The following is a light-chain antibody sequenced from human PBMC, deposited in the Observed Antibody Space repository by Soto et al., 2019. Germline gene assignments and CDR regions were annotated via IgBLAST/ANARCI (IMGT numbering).Light chain of an antibody. V-gene: IGLV2-14*01. CDR3: NSYTRSSTLV. J-gene: IGLJ3*02. CDR1: SSDVGAYNS. CDR2: EVN. Sequence: QSALTQPASVSGSPGQSITISCTGTSSDVGAYNSVSGYQQHPGKVPKLMIYEVNNRPSGVSDRFSGSKSGNTASLTISGLQAEDEADYYCNSYTRSSTLVFGGGIKLTVL.